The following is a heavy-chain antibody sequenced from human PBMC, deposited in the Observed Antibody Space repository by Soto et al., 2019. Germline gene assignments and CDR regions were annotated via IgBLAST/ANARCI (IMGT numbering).Heavy chain of an antibody. CDR3: ARERVDIVAHDAFDI. V-gene: IGHV3-48*02. J-gene: IGHJ3*02. CDR1: GFTFSSYS. Sequence: GGSLRLSCAASGFTFSSYSMNWVRQAPGKGLEWVSYISSSISTIYYADSVKGRFTISRDNAKNSLYLQMNSLRDEDTAVYYCARERVDIVAHDAFDIWGQGTMVTVS. CDR2: ISSSISTI. D-gene: IGHD5-12*01.